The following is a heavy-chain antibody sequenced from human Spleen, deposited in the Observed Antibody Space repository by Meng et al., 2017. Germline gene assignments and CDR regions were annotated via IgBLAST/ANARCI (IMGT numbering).Heavy chain of an antibody. V-gene: IGHV3-23*01. Sequence: GESLKISCAASGFTFSSYAMSWVRQAPGKGLEWVSAISGSGGSTYYADSVKGRFTISRDNSKSTLYLQMSSLRAEDTAVYYCARLGSLGGGYFFDYWGQGALVTVSS. CDR3: ARLGSLGGGYFFDY. D-gene: IGHD2-15*01. CDR2: ISGSGGST. CDR1: GFTFSSYA. J-gene: IGHJ4*02.